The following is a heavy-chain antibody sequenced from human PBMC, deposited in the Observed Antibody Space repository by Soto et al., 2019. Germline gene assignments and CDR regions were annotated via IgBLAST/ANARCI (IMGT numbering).Heavy chain of an antibody. V-gene: IGHV1-18*01. CDR2: VNGDSGNT. CDR3: ARGTVLNDGSDL. J-gene: IGHJ3*01. Sequence: QVHLVQSGGEVKKPGASVKISCQTSGYTFSNYGITWVRQAPGQGLEWVGWVNGDSGNTNYAQNMECTGTMTKDVSTASAGMELRNLRSDDTATYYCARGTVLNDGSDLWCQGTVVSVSS. CDR1: GYTFSNYG.